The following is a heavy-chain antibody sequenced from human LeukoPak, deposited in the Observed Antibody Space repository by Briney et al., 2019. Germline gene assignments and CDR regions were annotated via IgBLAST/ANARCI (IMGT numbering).Heavy chain of an antibody. V-gene: IGHV1-69*13. CDR3: ARDSTSFNDAFDI. CDR2: IIPIFGTA. Sequence: SVKVSCKAAGGTFSSYAISWERQAPGQGLEWMGGIIPIFGTANYAQKYQGRVTITADESTSTAYMEQSSLRSEDTAVYYCARDSTSFNDAFDIWGQGTMVTVSS. D-gene: IGHD2-2*01. CDR1: GGTFSSYA. J-gene: IGHJ3*02.